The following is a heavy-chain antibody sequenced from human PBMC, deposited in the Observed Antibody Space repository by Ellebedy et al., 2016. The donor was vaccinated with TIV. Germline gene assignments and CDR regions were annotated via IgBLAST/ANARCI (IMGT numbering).Heavy chain of an antibody. Sequence: PGGSLRLSCKGSGHTFTKYWIGWVRQMPGKGLEWMGIIYPGDSDTRYSPSFQGQVTISADKSITTAYLQWSTLKASDTAMYYCARRMAASGDDAFDIWGQGTMVTVSS. CDR3: ARRMAASGDDAFDI. V-gene: IGHV5-51*01. J-gene: IGHJ3*02. CDR1: GHTFTKYW. D-gene: IGHD6-13*01. CDR2: IYPGDSDT.